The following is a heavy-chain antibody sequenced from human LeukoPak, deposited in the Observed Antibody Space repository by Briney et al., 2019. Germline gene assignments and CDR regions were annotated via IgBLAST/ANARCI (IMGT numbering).Heavy chain of an antibody. CDR2: IIPIFGTA. Sequence: SVKVSCKASGYTFTSYAMNWVRQAPGQGLEWMGGIIPIFGTANYAQKFQGRVTITADKSTSTAYMELSSLRSEDTAVYYCAGTYYYGSGSYRDYWGQGTLVTVSS. V-gene: IGHV1-69*06. J-gene: IGHJ4*02. CDR1: GYTFTSYA. CDR3: AGTYYYGSGSYRDY. D-gene: IGHD3-10*01.